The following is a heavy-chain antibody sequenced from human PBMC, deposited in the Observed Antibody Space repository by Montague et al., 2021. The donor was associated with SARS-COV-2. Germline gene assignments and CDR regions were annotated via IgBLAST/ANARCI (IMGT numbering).Heavy chain of an antibody. CDR1: GFSLSTSGVG. Sequence: PALVKPTQTLTLTCTFSGFSLSTSGVGVGWIRPPPGKALEWLAPIYWDDDKRYSPSLKSRLTITKDTSKNQVVLTMTNMDPMDRATYYCAHRIGIAAVSNGLRMEPWGQGTLVTVSS. D-gene: IGHD6-13*01. CDR2: IYWDDDK. J-gene: IGHJ5*02. V-gene: IGHV2-5*02. CDR3: AHRIGIAAVSNGLRMEP.